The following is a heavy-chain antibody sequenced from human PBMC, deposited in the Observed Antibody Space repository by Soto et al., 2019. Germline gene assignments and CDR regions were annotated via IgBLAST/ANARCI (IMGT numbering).Heavy chain of an antibody. CDR3: ARAKTGTTSRRAFDI. D-gene: IGHD1-7*01. CDR2: IYYSGST. J-gene: IGHJ3*02. Sequence: KASETLSLTCTVSGGSISSGGYYWSWIRQHPGKGLEWIGYIYYSGSTYYNPSLKSRVTISVDTSKNQFSLKLSSVTAADTAVYYCARAKTGTTSRRAFDIWGQGTMVTVSS. CDR1: GGSISSGGYY. V-gene: IGHV4-31*03.